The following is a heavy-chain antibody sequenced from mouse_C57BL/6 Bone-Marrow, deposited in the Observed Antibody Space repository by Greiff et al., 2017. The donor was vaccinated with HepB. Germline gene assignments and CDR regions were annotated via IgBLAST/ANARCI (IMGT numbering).Heavy chain of an antibody. CDR1: GYSITSGYY. V-gene: IGHV3-6*01. CDR2: ISYDGSN. J-gene: IGHJ3*01. CDR3: ARGGRQLRPAWFAY. D-gene: IGHD3-2*02. Sequence: EVKLVESGPGLVKPSQSLSLTCSVTGYSITSGYYWNWIRQFPGNKLEWMGYISYDGSNNYNPSLKNRISITRDTSKNQFFLKLNSVTTEDTATYYGARGGRQLRPAWFAYWGQGTLVTVSA.